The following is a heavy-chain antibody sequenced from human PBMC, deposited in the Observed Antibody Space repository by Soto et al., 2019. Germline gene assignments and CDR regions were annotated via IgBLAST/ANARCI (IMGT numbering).Heavy chain of an antibody. D-gene: IGHD3-22*01. CDR3: ARSYDSSGRPRHYFDY. CDR1: GGSISSADYY. Sequence: SETLSLTCTVSGGSISSADYYWSWIRQPPGNGLEYIGYVYDSGSTKYKPSLKSRVTISLDTSKNQFSLKLSSVTAADTAFYYCARSYDSSGRPRHYFDYWGQGALVTVSS. V-gene: IGHV4-61*08. J-gene: IGHJ4*02. CDR2: VYDSGST.